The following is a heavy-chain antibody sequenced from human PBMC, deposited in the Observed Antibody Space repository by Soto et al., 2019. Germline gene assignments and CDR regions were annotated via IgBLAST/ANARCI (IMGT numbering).Heavy chain of an antibody. CDR1: GGSISSGGYY. Sequence: QVQLQESGPGLVKPSQTLSLTCTVSGGSISSGGYYWSWIRQHPGKGLEWIGCIYYSWSTYYHPSLKSRITISADSSTNRFSLKLNSVPAAATAVYYCARGSYTMETPHYDYWGQGTLVTVSS. V-gene: IGHV4-31*03. CDR3: ARGSYTMETPHYDY. J-gene: IGHJ4*02. CDR2: IYYSWST. D-gene: IGHD3-3*01.